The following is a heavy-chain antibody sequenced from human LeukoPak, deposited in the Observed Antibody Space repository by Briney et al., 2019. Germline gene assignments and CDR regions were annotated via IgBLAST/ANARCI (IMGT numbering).Heavy chain of an antibody. CDR2: IRSKANSYAT. J-gene: IGHJ4*02. CDR3: TRPSDTAMARFDY. CDR1: GFTFSGSA. V-gene: IGHV3-73*01. Sequence: GGSLRLSCAASGFTFSGSAMHWVRQASGKGLEWVGRIRSKANSYATAYAASVKGRFTISKDDSKNTAYLQMNSLKTEDTAVYYCTRPSDTAMARFDYWGQGTLVTVSS. D-gene: IGHD5-18*01.